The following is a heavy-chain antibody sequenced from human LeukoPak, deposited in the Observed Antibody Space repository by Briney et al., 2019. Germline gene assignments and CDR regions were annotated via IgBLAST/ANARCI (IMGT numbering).Heavy chain of an antibody. J-gene: IGHJ4*02. D-gene: IGHD3-9*01. CDR3: ARDLMPYVDPEYFDH. Sequence: PGGSLRLSREASGFTFSSFAMNWVRQAPGKGLEWISFISSGGTTISYAESVRGRFTISRDNARNSLFLQMNSLRVEDTAVYYCARDLMPYVDPEYFDHWGQGTLVTVSS. CDR2: ISSGGTTI. CDR1: GFTFSSFA. V-gene: IGHV3-48*03.